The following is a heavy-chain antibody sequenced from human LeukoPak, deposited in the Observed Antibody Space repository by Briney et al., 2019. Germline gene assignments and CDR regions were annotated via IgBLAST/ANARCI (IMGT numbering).Heavy chain of an antibody. D-gene: IGHD1-26*01. Sequence: GGSLRLSCAASGFTFSSYWMHWVRQTPGKGLVWVSRINSGGSGTSYADSVKGRFTISRDNAKNTLYLQMNSLRAEDTAVYYCATSLGPLPDYWRQGTLVTVSA. V-gene: IGHV3-74*01. CDR3: ATSLGPLPDY. J-gene: IGHJ4*02. CDR1: GFTFSSYW. CDR2: INSGGSGT.